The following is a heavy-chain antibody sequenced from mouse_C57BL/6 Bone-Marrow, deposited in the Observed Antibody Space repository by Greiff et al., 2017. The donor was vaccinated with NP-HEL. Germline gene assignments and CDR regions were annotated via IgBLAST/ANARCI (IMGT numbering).Heavy chain of an antibody. CDR3: VRQKGLSSYAMDY. Sequence: EVQRVESGGGLVQPKGSLKLSCAASGFSFNTYAMNWVRQAPGKGLEWVARIRSKSNNYATYYADSVKDRFTISRDDSESMLYLQMNNLKTEDTAMYYCVRQKGLSSYAMDYWGQGTSVTVSS. D-gene: IGHD1-1*02. CDR1: GFSFNTYA. V-gene: IGHV10-1*01. CDR2: IRSKSNNYAT. J-gene: IGHJ4*01.